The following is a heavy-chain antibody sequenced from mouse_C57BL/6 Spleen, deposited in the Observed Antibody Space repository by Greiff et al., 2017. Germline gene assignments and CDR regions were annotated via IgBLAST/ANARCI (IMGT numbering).Heavy chain of an antibody. CDR2: IYPGSGST. CDR3: ARGQGYGNSYYYAMDY. CDR1: GYTFTSYW. J-gene: IGHJ4*01. V-gene: IGHV1-55*01. D-gene: IGHD2-1*01. Sequence: QVQLQQPGAELVKPGASVKMSCKASGYTFTSYWITWVKQRPGQGLEWIGDIYPGSGSTNYNEKFKSKATLTVDPSSSTAYMQLSSMTSEDSAVYYCARGQGYGNSYYYAMDYWGQGTSVTVSS.